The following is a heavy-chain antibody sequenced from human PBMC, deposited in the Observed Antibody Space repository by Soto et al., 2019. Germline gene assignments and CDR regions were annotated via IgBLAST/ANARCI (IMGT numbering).Heavy chain of an antibody. D-gene: IGHD4-17*01. CDR3: ARSNYGDYDYYYYYMDV. CDR1: GGSISSGGYY. CDR2: IYYSGST. Sequence: SETLSLTCTVSGGSISSGGYYWSWIRQHPGKGLEWIGYIYYSGSTYYNPSLKSRVTISVDTSKNQFSLKLSSVTAADTAVYYCARSNYGDYDYYYYYMDVWGKGTTVTVSS. V-gene: IGHV4-31*03. J-gene: IGHJ6*03.